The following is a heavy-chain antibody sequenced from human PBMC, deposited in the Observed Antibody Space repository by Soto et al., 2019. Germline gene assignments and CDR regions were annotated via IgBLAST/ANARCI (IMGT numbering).Heavy chain of an antibody. D-gene: IGHD1-1*01. J-gene: IGHJ4*02. V-gene: IGHV4-31*03. CDR1: GGSISSGGYY. CDR2: IYYSGCT. Sequence: QVQLQESGPGRVKPSQTLSLTCTVSGGSISSGGYYWSWIRQHPGKGLEWIGYIYYSGCTYYNPSLKSRVTISVDTCKIQFSLKLSSVTAADTAVYYCARWPQLEPRFDYWGQGTRVTVSS. CDR3: ARWPQLEPRFDY.